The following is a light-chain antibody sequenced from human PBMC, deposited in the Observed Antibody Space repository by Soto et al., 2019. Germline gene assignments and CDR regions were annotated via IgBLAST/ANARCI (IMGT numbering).Light chain of an antibody. CDR1: QSVSGW. CDR3: QHYNSYSEA. V-gene: IGKV1-5*01. CDR2: GAS. J-gene: IGKJ1*01. Sequence: DIQMTQSPSTLSASVGDTVTVTCRASQSVSGWLAWYQQKPGKPPKVLIYGASNLQSGVPSRFSGSGSGTEFTLTISSLQPDDFATYYCQHYNSYSEAFGQGTKVDIK.